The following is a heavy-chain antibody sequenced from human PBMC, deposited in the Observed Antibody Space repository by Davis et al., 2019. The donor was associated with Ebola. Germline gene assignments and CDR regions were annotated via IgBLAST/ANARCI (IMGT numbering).Heavy chain of an antibody. CDR2: ISAYNGNT. D-gene: IGHD6-6*01. CDR1: GYTFTSYG. V-gene: IGHV1-18*04. J-gene: IGHJ6*04. Sequence: ASVKVSCKASGYTFTSYGISWVRQAPGQGLEWMGWISAYNGNTKYAQTLQGRITMTTDTSTSTAYMELRSLRSDDTAVYYCARDTPSIAALFEYYYYGMDVWGKGTTVTVSS. CDR3: ARDTPSIAALFEYYYYGMDV.